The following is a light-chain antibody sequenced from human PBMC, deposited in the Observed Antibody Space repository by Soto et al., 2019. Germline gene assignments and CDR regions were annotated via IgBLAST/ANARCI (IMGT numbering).Light chain of an antibody. V-gene: IGKV1-39*01. CDR2: AAS. CDR1: QTISSY. J-gene: IGKJ2*01. CDR3: QQSYSSPYT. Sequence: DIPMTQSPSSLSASVGDRVTITCRASQTISSYLNWYQQKPGKAPELMIYAASTLQTGVPLRFSGIGSGTDFTLTISSLQPEDFATYFCQQSYSSPYTFGQVTKLEIK.